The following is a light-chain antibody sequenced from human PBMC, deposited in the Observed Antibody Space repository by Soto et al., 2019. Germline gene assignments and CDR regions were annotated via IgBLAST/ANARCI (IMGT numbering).Light chain of an antibody. CDR1: QSVSSSY. CDR2: GAS. V-gene: IGKV3-20*01. CDR3: QQYGSSPPKLT. J-gene: IGKJ4*01. Sequence: EIVLTQSPGTLSLSPGERATLSCRASQSVSSSYLAWYQQNPGQAPRLVIYGASSRATGIADRFSGSGSGTDFTLTISRLEPEDFAVYYCQQYGSSPPKLTFGGGTKVEIK.